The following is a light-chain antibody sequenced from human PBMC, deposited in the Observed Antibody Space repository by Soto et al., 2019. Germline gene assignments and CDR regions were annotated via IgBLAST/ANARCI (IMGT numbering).Light chain of an antibody. J-gene: IGKJ3*01. CDR3: QQAQSFPLT. Sequence: DLQMTQSPSSVSASVGDRVTITCRASQGINSWLAWYQQKPGKAPKVLIYAASHLQSGVPSRFSGSGSGTDFTLTINSLQPEDFATYYCQQAQSFPLTFGPGTKVDIK. V-gene: IGKV1D-12*01. CDR1: QGINSW. CDR2: AAS.